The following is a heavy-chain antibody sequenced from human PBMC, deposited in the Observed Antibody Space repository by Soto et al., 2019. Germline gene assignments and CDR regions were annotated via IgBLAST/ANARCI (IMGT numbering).Heavy chain of an antibody. CDR1: GGSISSSNW. Sequence: RSETLSLTCAVSGGSISSSNWWSCVRQPPGKGLEWIGEIYHSGSTNYNPSLKSRVTISVDKSKNQFSLKLSSVTAADTAVYYCARVTDYSSSSRTPFDPWGQGTLVTVSS. D-gene: IGHD6-6*01. CDR2: IYHSGST. J-gene: IGHJ5*02. CDR3: ARVTDYSSSSRTPFDP. V-gene: IGHV4-4*02.